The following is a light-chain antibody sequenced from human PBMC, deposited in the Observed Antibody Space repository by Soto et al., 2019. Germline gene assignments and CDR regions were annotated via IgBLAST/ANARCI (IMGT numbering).Light chain of an antibody. V-gene: IGKV3-15*01. Sequence: VMTQSPATLSVSRGERVTLSCRANLPIDSTLAWYQQKPGQAPRLLIYGTSTRATGIPARFSGSGSGTEFTFTISSLQSEDFAVYYCQHYNNWLGTFGGGTKVEIK. CDR1: LPIDST. CDR2: GTS. CDR3: QHYNNWLGT. J-gene: IGKJ4*01.